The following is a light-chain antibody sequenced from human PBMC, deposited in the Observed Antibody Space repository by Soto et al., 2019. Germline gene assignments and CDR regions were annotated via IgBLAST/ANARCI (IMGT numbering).Light chain of an antibody. CDR1: SCDVGSYNL. J-gene: IGLJ1*01. CDR2: EGS. V-gene: IGLV2-23*03. Sequence: QSALTQPASVSGSPGQSITISCTGTSCDVGSYNLVSWYQQHPGKAPKLMIYEGSKRPSGVSNRFSGSKSGNTASLTISGLQAEAEADYYCCSYAGSSTFPYVFGTGTKLTVL. CDR3: CSYAGSSTFPYV.